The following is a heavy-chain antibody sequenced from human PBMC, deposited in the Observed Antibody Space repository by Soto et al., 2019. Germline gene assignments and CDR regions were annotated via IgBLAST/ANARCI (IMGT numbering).Heavy chain of an antibody. Sequence: ASVKVSCKASGYTFTSYGISWVRQAPGQGLEWMGWISAYNGNTNYAQKLQGRVTMTTDTSTSTAYMEQRSLRSDDTAVYYYTGEDEIAAAGLDYYLGMDVWGQGTTVTGSS. V-gene: IGHV1-18*01. CDR2: ISAYNGNT. D-gene: IGHD6-13*01. CDR3: TGEDEIAAAGLDYYLGMDV. J-gene: IGHJ6*02. CDR1: GYTFTSYG.